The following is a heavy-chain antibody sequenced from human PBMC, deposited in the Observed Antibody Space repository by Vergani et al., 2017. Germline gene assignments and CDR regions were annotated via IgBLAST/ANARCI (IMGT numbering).Heavy chain of an antibody. D-gene: IGHD1-14*01. V-gene: IGHV3-9*01. CDR1: GFTFDDYA. CDR3: AKDMRAGGAFYYGMDV. J-gene: IGHJ6*02. Sequence: EVQLVESGGGLVQPGRSLRLSCAASGFTFDDYAMHWVRQAPGKGLEWVSGISWNSGSIGYADSVKGRFTISRDNAKNSLYLQMNSLRDEDTAFYYCAKDMRAGGAFYYGMDVWGQGTTVTVSS. CDR2: ISWNSGSI.